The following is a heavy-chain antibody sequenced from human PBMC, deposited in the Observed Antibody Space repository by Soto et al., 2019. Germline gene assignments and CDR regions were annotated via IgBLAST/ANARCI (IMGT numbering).Heavy chain of an antibody. CDR3: AKRSSSSTFDY. Sequence: EVQLLESGGGLVQPGESLRLSCAASGFTFSSYAMSWVRQAPGKGLEWVSVISGSDDSTYYADSVKGRCTISRDNSKNTLYLQMNSLSAEDTAVYYCAKRSSSSTFDYWGQGTLVTVSS. V-gene: IGHV3-23*01. CDR2: ISGSDDST. D-gene: IGHD6-6*01. J-gene: IGHJ4*02. CDR1: GFTFSSYA.